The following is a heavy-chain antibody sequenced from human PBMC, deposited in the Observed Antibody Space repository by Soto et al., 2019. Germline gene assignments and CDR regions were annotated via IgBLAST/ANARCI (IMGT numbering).Heavy chain of an antibody. CDR2: IYHTGKT. D-gene: IGHD2-2*01. CDR1: GDAIYIGGYY. CDR3: AREGSSTANWIDP. V-gene: IGHV4-31*03. J-gene: IGHJ5*02. Sequence: KTSETLSLTCTVSGDAIYIGGYYWTWIRQHPGKGLEWIGYIYHTGKTYYNPSLESRVTMSVDTSKNQFSLKLASVTAADTAVYYCAREGSSTANWIDPWGQGTLVTVSS.